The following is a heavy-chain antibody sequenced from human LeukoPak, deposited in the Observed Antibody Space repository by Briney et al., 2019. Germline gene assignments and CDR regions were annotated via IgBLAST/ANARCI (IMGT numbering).Heavy chain of an antibody. J-gene: IGHJ6*03. CDR1: GFTFNGFW. V-gene: IGHV3-7*01. CDR2: IKQDGSDI. CDR3: TRDALYGDPSYYYMDV. D-gene: IGHD4-17*01. Sequence: QPGGSLRLSCAASGFTFNGFWFSWVRQAPGKGLEWVANIKQDGSDIYYLGSVRGRFTISRDNAMNSLYLQMNSLRAEDTAVYYCTRDALYGDPSYYYMDVWGKGTTVTVSS.